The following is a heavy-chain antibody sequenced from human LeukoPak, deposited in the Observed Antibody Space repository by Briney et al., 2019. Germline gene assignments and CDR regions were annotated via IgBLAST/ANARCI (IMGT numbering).Heavy chain of an antibody. CDR2: MYYSGST. Sequence: LQTLSLTRTVSVGSISSRSYYWGWIRQPPGKGLEWIGSMYYSGSTYYNPSLTSRVTISVDTSKNQCSLKLSALTPAHTAVYFCARCIAVAGWFDPWGQGTLVTVSS. J-gene: IGHJ5*02. CDR3: ARCIAVAGWFDP. D-gene: IGHD6-19*01. V-gene: IGHV4-39*01. CDR1: VGSISSRSYY.